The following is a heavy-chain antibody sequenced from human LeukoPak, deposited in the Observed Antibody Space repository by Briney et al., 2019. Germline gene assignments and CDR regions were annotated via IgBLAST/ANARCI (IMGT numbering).Heavy chain of an antibody. V-gene: IGHV4-59*01. CDR2: IYYSGST. CDR3: ARGIVVVPAATIWAFDI. Sequence: SETLSLTCTVSADSISSFYWSWIRQPPGKGLEWIGYIYYSGSTNYNPSLKSRVTISVDTSKNHFSLNLSSVTAADTAVYYCARGIVVVPAATIWAFDIWGQGTMVTVSS. CDR1: ADSISSFY. J-gene: IGHJ3*02. D-gene: IGHD2-2*01.